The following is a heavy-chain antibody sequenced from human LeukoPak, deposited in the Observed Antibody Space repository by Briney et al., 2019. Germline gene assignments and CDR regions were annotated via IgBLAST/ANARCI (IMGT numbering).Heavy chain of an antibody. Sequence: GSLRLSCAASGFTSSSYSMNWVRQAPGKGLEWVSKISGSSSTIWYADSVKGRFTISRDNAQNSLHLQMNSLRDEDTAVYYCSRDRDYAFDYWGQGTLVSVSS. V-gene: IGHV3-48*02. CDR1: GFTSSSYS. D-gene: IGHD4-17*01. CDR3: SRDRDYAFDY. CDR2: ISGSSSTI. J-gene: IGHJ4*02.